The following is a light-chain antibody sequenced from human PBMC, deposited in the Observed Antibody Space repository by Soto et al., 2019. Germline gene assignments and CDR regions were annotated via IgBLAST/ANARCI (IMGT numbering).Light chain of an antibody. CDR1: QSVSSN. Sequence: EIVMTQSPATLSVSPGERATLSCRASQSVSSNLAWYQQKPGQAPRLLIYGASTRATGIPARFSGSGSGTEFTLTISSRQSEDFAVYYCQQYHNWPLTFGGGTKVEMK. CDR3: QQYHNWPLT. CDR2: GAS. J-gene: IGKJ4*01. V-gene: IGKV3-15*01.